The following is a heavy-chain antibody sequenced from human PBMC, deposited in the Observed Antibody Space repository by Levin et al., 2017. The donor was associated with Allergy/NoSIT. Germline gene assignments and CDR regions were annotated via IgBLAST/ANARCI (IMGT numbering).Heavy chain of an antibody. D-gene: IGHD3-10*01. CDR1: GFTVSSNY. CDR2: IYSGGST. CDR3: ARGGGQGWFGRINDAFDS. V-gene: IGHV3-53*01. J-gene: IGHJ3*02. Sequence: GESLKISCAASGFTVSSNYMSWVRQAPGKGLEWVSVIYSGGSTYYADSVKGRFTISRDNSKNTLYLQMNSLRAEDTAVYYCARGGGQGWFGRINDAFDSWGQGTMVTVSS.